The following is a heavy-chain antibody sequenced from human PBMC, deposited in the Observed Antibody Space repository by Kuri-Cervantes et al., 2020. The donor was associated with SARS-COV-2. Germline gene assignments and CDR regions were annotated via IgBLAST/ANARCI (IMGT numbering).Heavy chain of an antibody. CDR2: IRYDGSNK. D-gene: IGHD1-26*01. Sequence: GGSLRLSCAASGFTFSSYGMHWVRQAPGKGLEWVAFIRYDGSNKYYADSVKGRFTISRDNAKNSLYLQMNSLRAEDTAVYYCARAGGPPYYYYYMDVWGKGTTVTVSS. J-gene: IGHJ6*03. V-gene: IGHV3-30*02. CDR3: ARAGGPPYYYYYMDV. CDR1: GFTFSSYG.